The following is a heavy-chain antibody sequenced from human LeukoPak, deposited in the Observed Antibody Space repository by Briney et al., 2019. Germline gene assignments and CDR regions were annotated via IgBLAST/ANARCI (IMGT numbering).Heavy chain of an antibody. Sequence: GGSLRLSCAASGFTFSSYAMTWVRQAPGKGPEWVSSISGSGGSTYYAVSVKGRFTISRDNSKNTLYLQMNSLRAEDTAVYYCAKGYDSSGYYPFDYWGQGTLVTVSS. J-gene: IGHJ4*02. CDR1: GFTFSSYA. D-gene: IGHD3-22*01. CDR3: AKGYDSSGYYPFDY. CDR2: ISGSGGST. V-gene: IGHV3-23*01.